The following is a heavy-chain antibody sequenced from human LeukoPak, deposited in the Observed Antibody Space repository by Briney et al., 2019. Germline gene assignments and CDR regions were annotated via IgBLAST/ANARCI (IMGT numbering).Heavy chain of an antibody. Sequence: PSETLSLTCTVSGGSISSGSYYWSWIRQPAGKGLEWIGRIYTSGSTNYNPSLKSRVTISVDTSKNQFSLKLSSVTAADTAVYYCARDSSRILDYWGQGTLVTVSS. CDR1: GGSISSGSYY. J-gene: IGHJ4*02. CDR3: ARDSSRILDY. V-gene: IGHV4-61*02. D-gene: IGHD2-15*01. CDR2: IYTSGST.